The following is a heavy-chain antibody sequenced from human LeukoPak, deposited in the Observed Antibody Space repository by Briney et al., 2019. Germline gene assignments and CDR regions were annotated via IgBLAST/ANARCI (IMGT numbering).Heavy chain of an antibody. D-gene: IGHD3-3*01. V-gene: IGHV1-2*02. CDR1: GYTYTGYY. CDR3: ARDQYYDFWSGLSQFDP. Sequence: GASVKISCKASGYTYTGYYMHWVRQAPGQGVEWMGWINPNSGGTNYAQKFQGRVTMTRDTSISTAYMELSRLRSDDTAVYYCARDQYYDFWSGLSQFDPWGQGTLVTVSS. J-gene: IGHJ5*02. CDR2: INPNSGGT.